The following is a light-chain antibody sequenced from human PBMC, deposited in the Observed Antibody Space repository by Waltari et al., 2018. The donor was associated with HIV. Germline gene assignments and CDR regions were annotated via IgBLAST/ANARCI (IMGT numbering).Light chain of an antibody. Sequence: QSALTQPPSASGSPGQSVTISCTGTSSDVGGYNYVSWYQHPPGKAPKLMIYEVSKRPSGVPDRFFGSKSGNTASLTVSGLQAEDEADYYCSSFAGSFWVFGGGTKLTVL. V-gene: IGLV2-8*01. CDR3: SSFAGSFWV. CDR1: SSDVGGYNY. CDR2: EVS. J-gene: IGLJ3*02.